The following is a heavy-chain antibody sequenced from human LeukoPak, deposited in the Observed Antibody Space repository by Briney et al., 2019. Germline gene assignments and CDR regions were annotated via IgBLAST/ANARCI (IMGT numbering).Heavy chain of an antibody. Sequence: ASVNVSCKASGYTFTSYYMHWVRQAPGQGLEWMGIINPSGGSTSYAQKFQGRVTMTRDTSTSTVYMELSSLRSEDTAVYYCARVLRLPSGYYLPAVFDYWGQGTLVTVSS. CDR3: ARVLRLPSGYYLPAVFDY. CDR1: GYTFTSYY. D-gene: IGHD3-22*01. J-gene: IGHJ4*02. V-gene: IGHV1-46*01. CDR2: INPSGGST.